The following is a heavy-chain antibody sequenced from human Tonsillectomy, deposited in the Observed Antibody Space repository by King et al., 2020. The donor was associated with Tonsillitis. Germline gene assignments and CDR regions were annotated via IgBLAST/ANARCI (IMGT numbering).Heavy chain of an antibody. V-gene: IGHV3-30*04. J-gene: IGHJ4*02. D-gene: IGHD2-21*01. CDR3: ASDGAYSVLGGCDY. CDR1: GFTFSDYA. CDR2: MSYDGTNK. Sequence: VQLVESGGGVVQPGRSLRLSCAASGFTFSDYAIHWVRQAPGKGLEWVAVMSYDGTNKYYTDSVKGRFTISRDNSKNTLYLQMNSLRAEDTAVYYCASDGAYSVLGGCDYWGQGTLVTVSS.